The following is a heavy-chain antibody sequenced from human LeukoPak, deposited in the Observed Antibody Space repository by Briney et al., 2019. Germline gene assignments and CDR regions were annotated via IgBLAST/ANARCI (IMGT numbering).Heavy chain of an antibody. CDR1: GGSISSYY. D-gene: IGHD4-17*01. V-gene: IGHV4-4*07. CDR2: IYSSGST. CDR3: ARVTTGWYYFDY. Sequence: PSETLSLTCTVSGGSISSYYWSWLRQPAGKGLECSGRIYSSGSTNYNPSLKSRVTMSVDTSKNQFSLKLSSVTAADTAVYYCARVTTGWYYFDYWGQGTLVTVSS. J-gene: IGHJ4*02.